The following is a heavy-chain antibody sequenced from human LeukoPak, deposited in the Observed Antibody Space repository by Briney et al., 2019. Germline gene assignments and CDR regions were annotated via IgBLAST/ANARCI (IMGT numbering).Heavy chain of an antibody. D-gene: IGHD3-9*01. V-gene: IGHV3-7*05. CDR1: GFTFSNYW. Sequence: PGGSLRLSCAASGFTFSNYWMTWVRQAPGKGLEWVANIKQDGSEKYYVDSVKGRFTISRDNAKNSLYLQMNSLRAEDTAVYYCARDMLHYPILTGYASTHAFDIWGQGTMVTVSP. J-gene: IGHJ3*02. CDR3: ARDMLHYPILTGYASTHAFDI. CDR2: IKQDGSEK.